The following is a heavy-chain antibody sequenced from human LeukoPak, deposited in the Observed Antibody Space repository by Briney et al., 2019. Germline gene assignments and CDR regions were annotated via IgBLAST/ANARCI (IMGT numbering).Heavy chain of an antibody. V-gene: IGHV5-51*01. CDR1: GYSFTSYW. J-gene: IGHJ4*02. CDR3: ARYYYSSTSCYGLPNPPFGY. Sequence: GESLKISCKGSGYSFTSYWIGWVRQMPGKGLEWMGIIYPGDSDTRYSPSFQGQVTISADKSISTAYLQWSSLKASDTAMYYCARYYYSSTSCYGLPNPPFGYWGQGTLVTVSS. D-gene: IGHD2-2*01. CDR2: IYPGDSDT.